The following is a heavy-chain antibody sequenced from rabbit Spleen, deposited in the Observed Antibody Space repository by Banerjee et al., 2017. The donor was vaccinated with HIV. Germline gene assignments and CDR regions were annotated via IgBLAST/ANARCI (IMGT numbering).Heavy chain of an antibody. D-gene: IGHD4-1*01. Sequence: QSLEESGGDLVKTGASLTLTCTASGFSFTYIDYLCWVRQPPGKGLEWIACIYESNGNTYYWNWAKGRFTISKTSSTTVTLQMTSLTAADTATYFCAKDSIPDNGNTDLDLWGPGTLVTVS. J-gene: IGHJ6*01. CDR3: AKDSIPDNGNTDLDL. CDR2: IYESNGNT. V-gene: IGHV1S40*01. CDR1: GFSFTYIDY.